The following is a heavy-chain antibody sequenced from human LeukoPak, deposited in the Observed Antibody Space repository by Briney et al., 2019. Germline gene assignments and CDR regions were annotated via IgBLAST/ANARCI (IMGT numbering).Heavy chain of an antibody. V-gene: IGHV3-48*01. J-gene: IGHJ4*02. Sequence: GGSLRLSCAASGFTFSSYSMNWVRQAPGKGLEWVSYISSSSSAIYYADSVKGRFTISRDNAKNSLYLQMNSLRAEDTAVYYCARVAIAAAGTVDYWGQGTLVNDSS. CDR3: ARVAIAAAGTVDY. CDR1: GFTFSSYS. D-gene: IGHD6-13*01. CDR2: ISSSSSAI.